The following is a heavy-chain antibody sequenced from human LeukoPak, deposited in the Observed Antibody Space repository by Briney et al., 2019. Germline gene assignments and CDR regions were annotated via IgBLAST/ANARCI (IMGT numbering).Heavy chain of an antibody. J-gene: IGHJ5*02. Sequence: SETLSLTCTVSGGSISSYYWSWVRQPPGKGLEWIGYIYYSGSTNYNPSLKSRVTISVDTSKNQFSLKLSSVTAADTAVYYCAREIVGANWFEPWGQGNLGTASS. D-gene: IGHD1-26*01. V-gene: IGHV4-59*01. CDR2: IYYSGST. CDR3: AREIVGANWFEP. CDR1: GGSISSYY.